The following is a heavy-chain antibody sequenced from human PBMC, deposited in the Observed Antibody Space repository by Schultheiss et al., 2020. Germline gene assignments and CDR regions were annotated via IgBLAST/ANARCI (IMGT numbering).Heavy chain of an antibody. CDR2: ISSSSSYI. CDR1: GFTFSSYA. D-gene: IGHD2-15*01. V-gene: IGHV3-21*04. CDR3: ARKWDCSGGSCYYYYGMDV. Sequence: WGSLRLSCAASGFTFSSYAMHWVRQAPGKGLEWVSSISSSSSYIYYADSVKGRFTISRDNAKNSLYLQMNSLRAEDTAVYYCARKWDCSGGSCYYYYGMDVWGQGTTVTVSS. J-gene: IGHJ6*02.